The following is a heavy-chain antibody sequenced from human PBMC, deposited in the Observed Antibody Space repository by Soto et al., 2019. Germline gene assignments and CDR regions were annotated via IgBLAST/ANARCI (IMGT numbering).Heavy chain of an antibody. CDR2: IYYSGST. V-gene: IGHV4-31*02. D-gene: IGHD1-26*01. Sequence: LCGGSISSGGYYWSWIRQHPGKGLEWIGYIYYSGSTYYNPSLKSRVTISVDTSKNQFSLKLSSVTAADTAVYYCARDRKWELVWGQGTTVTVSS. CDR1: GGSISSGGYY. CDR3: ARDRKWELV. J-gene: IGHJ6*02.